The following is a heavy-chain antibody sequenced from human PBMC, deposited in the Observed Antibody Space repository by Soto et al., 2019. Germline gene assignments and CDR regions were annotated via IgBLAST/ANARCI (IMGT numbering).Heavy chain of an antibody. D-gene: IGHD3-22*01. J-gene: IGHJ4*02. V-gene: IGHV4-39*01. CDR1: GGSISSSSHY. Sequence: SETLSLTCTVSGGSISSSSHYWGWIRQPPGKGLEWIGNIYYSGSTHYNPSLKSRVTISVDTSKNQFSLRLDSVTAADTAVYYCARLGSVYYDGSAYYWGRGTLVTVSS. CDR2: IYYSGST. CDR3: ARLGSVYYDGSAYY.